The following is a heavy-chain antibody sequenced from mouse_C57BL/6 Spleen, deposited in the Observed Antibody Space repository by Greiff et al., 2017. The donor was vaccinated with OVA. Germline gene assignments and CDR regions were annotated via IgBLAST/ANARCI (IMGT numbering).Heavy chain of an antibody. CDR3: ARKTGGPYYFDY. CDR2: ISSGSSTI. CDR1: GFTFSDYG. J-gene: IGHJ2*01. V-gene: IGHV5-17*01. Sequence: EVKLVESGGGLVKPGGSLKLSCAASGFTFSDYGMHWVRQAPEKGLEWVAYISSGSSTIYYADTVKGRFTISRDNAKNTLFLQMTSLRSEDTAMYYCARKTGGPYYFDYWGQGTTLTVSS.